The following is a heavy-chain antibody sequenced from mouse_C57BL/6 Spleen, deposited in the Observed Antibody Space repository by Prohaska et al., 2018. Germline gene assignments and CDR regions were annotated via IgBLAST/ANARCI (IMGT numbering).Heavy chain of an antibody. V-gene: IGHV1-26*01. CDR1: GYTFTDYY. D-gene: IGHD2-1*01. Sequence: ASVKISCKASGYTFTDYYMNWVKQSHGKSLEWIGDINPNNGGTSYNQKFKSKSTLTVDKSSSTDYMEIRSLTSEVSAVYYCERGGIYYGNLYAMDYWGQGTSVTVSS. CDR2: INPNNGGT. CDR3: ERGGIYYGNLYAMDY. J-gene: IGHJ4*01.